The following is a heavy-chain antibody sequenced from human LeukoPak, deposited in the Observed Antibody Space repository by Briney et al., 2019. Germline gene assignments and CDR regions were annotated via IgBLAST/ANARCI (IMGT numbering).Heavy chain of an antibody. D-gene: IGHD1-26*01. CDR1: GFTFSSYA. V-gene: IGHV3-30*01. Sequence: PGRSLRLSCAASGFTFSSYAMHWVRQAPGKGLERVAVISYDGSNKYYADSVKGRFTISRDNSKNTLYLQMTSLRAEDTAVYYCARGRTVGARFDYWGQGTLVTVSS. J-gene: IGHJ4*02. CDR3: ARGRTVGARFDY. CDR2: ISYDGSNK.